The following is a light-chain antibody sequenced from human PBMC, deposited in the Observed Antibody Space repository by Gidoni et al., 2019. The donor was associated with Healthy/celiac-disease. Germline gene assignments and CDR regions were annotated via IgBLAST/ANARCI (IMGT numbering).Light chain of an antibody. CDR1: QSVSSC. CDR2: DAS. J-gene: IGKJ4*01. V-gene: IGKV3-11*01. CDR3: QQHSNWPPALT. Sequence: EIVLTQSSATLSLSPGERATLSCRASQSVSSCLCWYQQKPGQAPRLLLYDASNRGTGIPARFSGSGSGTDVTLTISSLEPEDFAVDYCQQHSNWPPALTFGAGTKVEIK.